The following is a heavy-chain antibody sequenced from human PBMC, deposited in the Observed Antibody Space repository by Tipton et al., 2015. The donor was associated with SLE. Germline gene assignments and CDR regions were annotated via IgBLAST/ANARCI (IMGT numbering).Heavy chain of an antibody. D-gene: IGHD1-26*01. J-gene: IGHJ4*02. Sequence: TLSLTCIVSDDSVGSAYYWAWIRHPPGKGLQWIACIYRTGTTYVNPSLKSRVSMSMDTSNNRFSLTMTSLTVADTAVYYCARSWSGRREFDYWGPGTLVTVSS. V-gene: IGHV4-38-2*02. CDR3: ARSWSGRREFDY. CDR2: IYRTGTT. CDR1: DDSVGSAYY.